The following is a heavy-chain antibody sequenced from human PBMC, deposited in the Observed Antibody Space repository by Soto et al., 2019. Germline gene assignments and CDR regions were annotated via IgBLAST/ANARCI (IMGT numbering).Heavy chain of an antibody. V-gene: IGHV4-39*01. J-gene: IGHJ6*02. Sequence: QLQLQESGPGLVKPSETLSLTCTVSGGSISSSSYYWGWIRQPPGKGLEWIGSIYYSGSTYYNPSLKSRVTXXVXTXXNQFSLKLSSVTAADTAVYYWARRRRAAAGTGMDVWGQGTTVTVSS. CDR1: GGSISSSSYY. CDR2: IYYSGST. D-gene: IGHD6-13*01. CDR3: ARRRRAAAGTGMDV.